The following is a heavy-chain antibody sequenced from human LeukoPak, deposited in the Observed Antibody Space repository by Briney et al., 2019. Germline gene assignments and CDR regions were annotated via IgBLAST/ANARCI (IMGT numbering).Heavy chain of an antibody. J-gene: IGHJ3*02. V-gene: IGHV3-30*02. Sequence: GGSLRLSCAASGFTFSSYGMHWVRQAPGKGLEWVAFIRYDGSNKYYADSVKGRFTISRDNSKNTLYLQMNSLRAEDTAVYCCAKQNPDCSSTSCLADDAFDIWGQGTMVTVSS. CDR3: AKQNPDCSSTSCLADDAFDI. D-gene: IGHD2-2*01. CDR2: IRYDGSNK. CDR1: GFTFSSYG.